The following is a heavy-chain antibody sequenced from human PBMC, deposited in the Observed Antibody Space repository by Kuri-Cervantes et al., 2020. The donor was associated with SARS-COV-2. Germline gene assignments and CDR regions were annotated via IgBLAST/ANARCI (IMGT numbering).Heavy chain of an antibody. CDR2: INHSGST. CDR1: GGSFSSYY. V-gene: IGHV4-34*01. CDR3: AREGISRGYFDY. J-gene: IGHJ4*02. Sequence: SQTLSLTCAVYGGSFSSYYWSWIRQPPGKGLEWIGEINHSGSTNYNPSLKSRVTMSVDTSKNQFSLKLSSVTAADTAVYYCAREGISRGYFDYWGQGTLVTVSS. D-gene: IGHD2/OR15-2a*01.